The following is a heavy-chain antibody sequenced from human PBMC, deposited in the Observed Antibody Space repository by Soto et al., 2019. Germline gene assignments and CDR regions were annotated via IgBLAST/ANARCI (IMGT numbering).Heavy chain of an antibody. V-gene: IGHV4-34*01. D-gene: IGHD2-8*01. CDR1: GGSFSGYY. CDR2: INHSGST. J-gene: IGHJ4*02. Sequence: QVQLQQWGAGLLKPSETLSLTCAVYGGSFSGYYWSWIRQPPGKGLEWIGEINHSGSTNYNPSLKSRVTISVDTSKNQFSLKLSSVTAADTAVYYCASVSGEMLYAPGYVYWGQGTLVTVSS. CDR3: ASVSGEMLYAPGYVY.